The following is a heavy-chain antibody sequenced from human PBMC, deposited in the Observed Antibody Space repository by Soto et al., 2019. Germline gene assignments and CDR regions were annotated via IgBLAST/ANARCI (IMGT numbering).Heavy chain of an antibody. Sequence: QVQLQESGPGLVKPSQTLSLTCTVSGGSISSGDYYWGWIRQPPGQGLAWIGYIYYSGSTYYNPSPKRRVILSVGTSKNQFALQLSSVTAADTAVYYWARGSWWNDAFDIWCQDTMLSAS. J-gene: IGHJ3*02. D-gene: IGHD2-8*02. CDR1: GGSISSGDYY. V-gene: IGHV4-30-4*01. CDR3: ARGSWWNDAFDI. CDR2: IYYSGST.